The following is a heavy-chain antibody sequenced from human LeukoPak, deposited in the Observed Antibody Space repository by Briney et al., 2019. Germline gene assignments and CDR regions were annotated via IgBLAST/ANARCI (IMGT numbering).Heavy chain of an antibody. V-gene: IGHV3-11*01. J-gene: IGHJ4*02. CDR1: GFTFGDYY. CDR3: ARSRRVATRVGSYFDY. D-gene: IGHD5-12*01. CDR2: ISSTGTTR. Sequence: PGGSLRLSCAASGFTFGDYYISWIRQSPGKGLEWVSHISSTGTTRAYADSVKGRFTISRDNTNNSLILQMSSLRVEDTAVYYCARSRRVATRVGSYFDYWGQGTLVTVSS.